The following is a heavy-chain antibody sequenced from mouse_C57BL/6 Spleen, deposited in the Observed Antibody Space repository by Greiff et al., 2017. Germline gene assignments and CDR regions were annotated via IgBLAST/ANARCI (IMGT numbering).Heavy chain of an antibody. J-gene: IGHJ2*01. CDR1: GYTFTDYE. CDR3: TRERDYYSNYY. Sequence: VQLKQSGAELVRPGASVTLSCKASGYTFTDYEMHWVKQTPVHGLEWIGAIDPETGGTAYNQKFKGKAILTADKSSSTAYMELRSLTSEDSAVYYCTRERDYYSNYYWGQGTTLTVSS. D-gene: IGHD2-5*01. V-gene: IGHV1-15*01. CDR2: IDPETGGT.